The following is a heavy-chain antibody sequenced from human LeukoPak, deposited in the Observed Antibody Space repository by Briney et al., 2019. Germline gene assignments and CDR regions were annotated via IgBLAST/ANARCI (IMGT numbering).Heavy chain of an antibody. Sequence: GESLKISCKGSGYSFTSYWIGWVRQMPGKGLEWMGIIYPGDSDTRYSPSFQGQVTISADKSISTAYLQWSSLKASDTAMYYCARLGCSSTSCYWPEVHLKALDYWGQGTLVTVSS. D-gene: IGHD2-2*01. J-gene: IGHJ4*02. CDR2: IYPGDSDT. V-gene: IGHV5-51*01. CDR1: GYSFTSYW. CDR3: ARLGCSSTSCYWPEVHLKALDY.